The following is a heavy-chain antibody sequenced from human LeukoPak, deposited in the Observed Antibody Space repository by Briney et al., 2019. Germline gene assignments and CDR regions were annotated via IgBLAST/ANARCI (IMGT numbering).Heavy chain of an antibody. Sequence: PGGSLRLSCAASGFTFSSYAMSWVRQAPGKGLEWVSAISGSGGSTYYADSVKGRFTISRDNSKNTLYLQMNSLRAEDTAVYYCAKRGSIGGSYDLHFDYWGQGTLVTVSS. CDR1: GFTFSSYA. V-gene: IGHV3-23*01. CDR3: AKRGSIGGSYDLHFDY. J-gene: IGHJ4*02. CDR2: ISGSGGST. D-gene: IGHD1-26*01.